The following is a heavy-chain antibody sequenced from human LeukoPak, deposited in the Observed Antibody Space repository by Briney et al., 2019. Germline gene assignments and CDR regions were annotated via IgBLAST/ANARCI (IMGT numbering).Heavy chain of an antibody. D-gene: IGHD6-19*01. CDR3: ARVAVAKYAFDY. CDR2: INPNSGGT. J-gene: IGHJ4*02. V-gene: IGHV1-2*02. CDR1: GYTFTGYY. Sequence: VKVSCKASGYTFTGYYMHWVRQAPGQGLEWMGWINPNSGGTNYAQKFQGRVTMTRDTSISTAYMELSRLRSDDTAVYYCARVAVAKYAFDYWGQGTLVTVSS.